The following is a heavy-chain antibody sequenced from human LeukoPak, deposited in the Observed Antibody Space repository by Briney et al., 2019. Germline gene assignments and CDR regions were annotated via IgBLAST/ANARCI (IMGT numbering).Heavy chain of an antibody. CDR2: INHSGST. V-gene: IGHV4-34*01. CDR3: ARVEYSSGWPSAFI. Sequence: SETLSLTCAVYGGSFSGYYWSWIRQPPGKGLEWIGEINHSGSTNYNPSLKSRVTISVDTSKNQFSLKLSSVTAADTAVYYCARVEYSSGWPSAFIWGQGTLVTVSS. D-gene: IGHD6-19*01. CDR1: GGSFSGYY. J-gene: IGHJ4*02.